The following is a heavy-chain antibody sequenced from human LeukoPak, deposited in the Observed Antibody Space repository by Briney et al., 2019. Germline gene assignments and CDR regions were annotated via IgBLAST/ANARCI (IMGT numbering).Heavy chain of an antibody. Sequence: SETLSLTCTVSGGSISSGSYYWSWIRQPAGKGLEWIGRIYTSGSTNYNPSLKSRVTISVDTSKNQFSLKLSSVTAADTAVYYCARGSAEILRSDAFDIWGQGTMVTVSS. D-gene: IGHD3-10*02. CDR3: ARGSAEILRSDAFDI. CDR2: IYTSGST. V-gene: IGHV4-61*02. J-gene: IGHJ3*02. CDR1: GGSISSGSYY.